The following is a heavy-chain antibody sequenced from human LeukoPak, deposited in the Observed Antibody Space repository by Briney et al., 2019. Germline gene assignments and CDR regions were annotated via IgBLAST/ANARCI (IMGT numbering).Heavy chain of an antibody. V-gene: IGHV3-66*01. CDR1: GFTVSSNY. Sequence: GGSLRLSCAASGFTVSSNYMSWVRQAPGKGLEWVSVIYSGGSTYYADSVKGRFTISRDNSKNTLYLQMNSLRAEDTAVYYCARVGYDSSGYQAYYYYYYMGVWGKGTTVTISS. CDR3: ARVGYDSSGYQAYYYYYYMGV. D-gene: IGHD3-22*01. CDR2: IYSGGST. J-gene: IGHJ6*03.